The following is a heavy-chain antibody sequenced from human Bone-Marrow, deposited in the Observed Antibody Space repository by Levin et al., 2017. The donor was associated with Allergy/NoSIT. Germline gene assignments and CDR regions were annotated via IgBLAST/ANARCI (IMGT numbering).Heavy chain of an antibody. CDR1: GFTFSNAW. D-gene: IGHD5-24*01. V-gene: IGHV3-15*01. CDR3: TTVQVEMATNYGMDV. CDR2: IKSKTDGGTT. J-gene: IGHJ6*02. Sequence: GGSLRLSCAASGFTFSNAWMSWVRQAPGKGLEWVGRIKSKTDGGTTDYAAPVKGRFTISRDDSKNTLYLQMNSLKTEDTAVYYCTTVQVEMATNYGMDVWGQGTTVTVSS.